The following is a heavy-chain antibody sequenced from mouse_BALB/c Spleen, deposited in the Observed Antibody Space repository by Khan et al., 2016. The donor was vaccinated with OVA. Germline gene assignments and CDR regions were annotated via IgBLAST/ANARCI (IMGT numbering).Heavy chain of an antibody. CDR2: ISYSGST. J-gene: IGHJ2*01. V-gene: IGHV3-2*02. CDR1: GYSITSGYG. CDR3: ARTARIKY. D-gene: IGHD1-2*01. Sequence: EVELQESGPGLVKPSQSLSLTCTVTGYSITSGYGWNWIRQFPGNKLEWMGYISYSGSTNYNLSLKSRISITRDTSKNQFFLQLNSVTTEDTATYYCARTARIKYWGQGTTLTVSS.